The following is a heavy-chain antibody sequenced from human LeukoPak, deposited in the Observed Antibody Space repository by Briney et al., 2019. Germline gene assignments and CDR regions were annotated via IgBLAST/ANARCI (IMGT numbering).Heavy chain of an antibody. CDR2: INPNSGGT. CDR1: GYTFTGYY. Sequence: ASVKVYYKASGYTFTGYYMHWVRQAPGQGLEWMGWINPNSGGTNYAQKFQGRVTMTRDTSISTAYMELSRLRSDDTAVYYCARDLWGSSPGYWGQGTLVTVSS. D-gene: IGHD6-13*01. CDR3: ARDLWGSSPGY. V-gene: IGHV1-2*02. J-gene: IGHJ4*02.